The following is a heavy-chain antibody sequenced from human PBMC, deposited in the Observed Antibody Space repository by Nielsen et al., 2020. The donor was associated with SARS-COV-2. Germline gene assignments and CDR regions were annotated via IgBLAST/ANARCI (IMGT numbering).Heavy chain of an antibody. V-gene: IGHV3-9*01. CDR3: ARQFRPAAILGWFDP. D-gene: IGHD2-2*02. J-gene: IGHJ5*02. Sequence: SLKISCAASGFTFDDYAMHWVRQAPGKGLEWVSGISWNSGSIGYADSVKGRFTISRDNAKNSLYLQMNSLRAEDTAMYYCARQFRPAAILGWFDPWGQGTLVTVSS. CDR2: ISWNSGSI. CDR1: GFTFDDYA.